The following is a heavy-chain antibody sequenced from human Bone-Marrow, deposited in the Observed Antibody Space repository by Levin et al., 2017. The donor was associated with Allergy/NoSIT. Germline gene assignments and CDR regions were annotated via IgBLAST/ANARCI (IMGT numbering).Heavy chain of an antibody. V-gene: IGHV3-72*01. CDR3: ARGGSSSPYYFDL. CDR2: SRNKANSYTT. J-gene: IGHJ2*01. Sequence: GGSLRLSCVASGFIFSDYYKDWVRQAPGKGLEWVGRSRNKANSYTTVYAASVTGRFTVSRHDSNNSLFLQMNTLKTEDTAMYYCARGGSSSPYYFDLWGRGTLVTVSS. CDR1: GFIFSDYY. D-gene: IGHD6-6*01.